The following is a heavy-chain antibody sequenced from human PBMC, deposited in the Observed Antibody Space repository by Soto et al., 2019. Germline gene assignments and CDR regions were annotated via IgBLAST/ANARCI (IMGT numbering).Heavy chain of an antibody. J-gene: IGHJ6*04. CDR2: VHHTGTS. CDR3: ARRKNSSRYFYGMDV. V-gene: IGHV4-34*02. CDR1: GESFNDYF. D-gene: IGHD6-13*01. Sequence: QVALQQWGAGLLKPSQTLSLTCAVYGESFNDYFWTWIRQSPGGGLEWLAEVHHTGTSYYNPSLKSRRAVSVDTSRNQFSLNLTSLTAADTATYSCARRKNSSRYFYGMDVWGEGTTVVVSS.